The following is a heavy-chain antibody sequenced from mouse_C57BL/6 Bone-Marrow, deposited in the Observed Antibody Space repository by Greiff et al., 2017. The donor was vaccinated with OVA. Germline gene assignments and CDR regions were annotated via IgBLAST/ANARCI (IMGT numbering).Heavy chain of an antibody. CDR2: IDPNSGGT. CDR1: GYTFTSYW. J-gene: IGHJ3*01. Sequence: QVQLQQSGAELVKPGASVKLSSKASGYTFTSYWMHWVKQRPGRGLEWIGRIDPNSGGTKYNEKFKSKATLTVDKPSSTAYMQLSSLTSEDSAVYYCASYPLLLLRPAWFAYWGQGTLVTVSA. D-gene: IGHD1-1*01. V-gene: IGHV1-62-3*01. CDR3: ASYPLLLLRPAWFAY.